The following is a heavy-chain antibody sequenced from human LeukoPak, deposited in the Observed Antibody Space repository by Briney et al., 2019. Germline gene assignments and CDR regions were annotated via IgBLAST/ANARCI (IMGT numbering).Heavy chain of an antibody. CDR3: AMTDQGYYYDSSGYYYR. CDR1: GFTVSSNY. J-gene: IGHJ4*02. D-gene: IGHD3-22*01. V-gene: IGHV3-53*01. CDR2: IYSGGST. Sequence: GGSLRLSCAASGFTVSSNYMSWVRQAPGKGLEWVSVIYSGGSTYHADSVKGRFTISRDNSKNTPYLQMNSLRAEDTAVYYCAMTDQGYYYDSSGYYYRWGQGTLVTVSS.